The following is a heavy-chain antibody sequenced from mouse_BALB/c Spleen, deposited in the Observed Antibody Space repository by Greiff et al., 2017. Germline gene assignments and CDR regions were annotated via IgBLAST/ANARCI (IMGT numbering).Heavy chain of an antibody. CDR3: ARHEGNYYGWFAY. V-gene: IGHV2-6-1*01. CDR1: GFSLSRYS. D-gene: IGHD1-1*01. Sequence: QVQLQQSGPGLVAPSQSLSITCTVSGFSLSRYSVHWVRQPPGQGLEWLVVIWSDGSTTYKSALKSRLSISKDNSKSQVFLKMNSLQTDDTAMYYCARHEGNYYGWFAYWGQGTLVTVSA. CDR2: IWSDGST. J-gene: IGHJ3*01.